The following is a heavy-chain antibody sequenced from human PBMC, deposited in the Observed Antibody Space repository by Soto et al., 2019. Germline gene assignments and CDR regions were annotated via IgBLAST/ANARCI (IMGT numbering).Heavy chain of an antibody. CDR3: ARALRTTVTGYYYYGMDV. CDR1: GFTFSSYA. D-gene: IGHD4-17*01. V-gene: IGHV3-30-3*01. CDR2: ISYDGSNK. J-gene: IGHJ6*02. Sequence: QVQLVESGGGVVQPGRSLRLSCAASGFTFSSYAMHWVRQAPGKGLEWVAVISYDGSNKYYADSVKGRFTISRDNSKNTXXLQMNSLRAEDTAVYYCARALRTTVTGYYYYGMDVWGQGTTVTVSS.